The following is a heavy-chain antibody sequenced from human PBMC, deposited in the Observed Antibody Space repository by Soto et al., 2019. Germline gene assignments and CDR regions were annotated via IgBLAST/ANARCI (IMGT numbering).Heavy chain of an antibody. D-gene: IGHD3-22*01. CDR1: GGSISSYY. Sequence: PSETLSLTCTVSGGSISSYYWSWIRHPPGKGLEWIWYIYYSWSTNYNPSLKSLFTISVDTSKNQFSLKLSSVTAADTAVYYCARTRYYYDSSGYPHQYYFDYWGQGTLVTVSS. J-gene: IGHJ4*02. CDR3: ARTRYYYDSSGYPHQYYFDY. CDR2: IYYSWST. V-gene: IGHV4-59*01.